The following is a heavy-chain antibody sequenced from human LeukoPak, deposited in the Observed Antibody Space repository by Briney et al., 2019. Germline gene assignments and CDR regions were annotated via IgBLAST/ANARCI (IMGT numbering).Heavy chain of an antibody. D-gene: IGHD4-17*01. Sequence: GGSLRLSCAASGFTFDGYAMTWVRQAPGKGLEWVSAISGSGGSTYYADSVKGRFTISRDNSKNTLYLQMNSLRAEDTAVYYCAKPGLPDYGDYPYYFDYWGQGTLVTVSS. CDR2: ISGSGGST. CDR1: GFTFDGYA. CDR3: AKPGLPDYGDYPYYFDY. V-gene: IGHV3-23*01. J-gene: IGHJ4*02.